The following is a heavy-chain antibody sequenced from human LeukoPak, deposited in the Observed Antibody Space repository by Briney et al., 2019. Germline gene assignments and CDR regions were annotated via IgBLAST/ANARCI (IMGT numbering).Heavy chain of an antibody. V-gene: IGHV4-59*01. CDR3: ARGDFGGEAARRFADNGMDA. CDR2: IYYSGST. Sequence: SETLSLTCTVSGGSISSYYWSWIRQPPGKGLEWIGYIYYSGSTNYNPSLKSRVTISVDTSKNQFSLKLSSVTAADTAVYYCARGDFGGEAARRFADNGMDAWGQGTTVTVSS. J-gene: IGHJ6*02. CDR1: GGSISSYY. D-gene: IGHD6-6*01.